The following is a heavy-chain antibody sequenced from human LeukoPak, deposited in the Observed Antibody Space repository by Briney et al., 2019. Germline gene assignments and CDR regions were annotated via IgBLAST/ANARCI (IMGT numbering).Heavy chain of an antibody. Sequence: PGGPLRLSCAASGFTVSSNYMSWVRQAPGKGLEWVSVIYSGGSTYYADSVKGRFTISRDNSKNTLYLQMNSLRAEDTAVYYCARGVVVNHRPPPPWFDPWGQGTLVTVSS. CDR1: GFTVSSNY. CDR2: IYSGGST. V-gene: IGHV3-53*01. CDR3: ARGVVVNHRPPPPWFDP. D-gene: IGHD3-22*01. J-gene: IGHJ5*02.